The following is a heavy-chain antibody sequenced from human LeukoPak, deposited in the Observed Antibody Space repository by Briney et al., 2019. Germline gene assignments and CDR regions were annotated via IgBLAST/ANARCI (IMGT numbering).Heavy chain of an antibody. D-gene: IGHD3-3*01. Sequence: SETLSLTCTVSGGSISSGGYYWSWIRQPPGKGLEWIGYIYHSGSTYYNPSLKSRVTISVDRSKNQFSLKLSSVTAADTAVYHCASYDFRGGHYMDVWGKGTTVTVSS. CDR1: GGSISSGGYY. CDR2: IYHSGST. V-gene: IGHV4-30-2*01. J-gene: IGHJ6*03. CDR3: ASYDFRGGHYMDV.